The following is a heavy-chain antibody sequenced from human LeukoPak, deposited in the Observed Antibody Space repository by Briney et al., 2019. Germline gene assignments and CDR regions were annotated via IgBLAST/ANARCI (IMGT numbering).Heavy chain of an antibody. D-gene: IGHD3-10*01. CDR1: GGSVSSGSYY. CDR3: ARYYGSGSYHWFDP. Sequence: SETLSLTCSVSGGSVSSGSYYWSWIRQPPGKGLEWIGYSSYSGSTSYNPSLKSRVTIAVDTSKNQFSLRLRSVTAADTAVYYCARYYGSGSYHWFDPWGQGTLVTVSS. J-gene: IGHJ5*02. CDR2: SSYSGST. V-gene: IGHV4-61*01.